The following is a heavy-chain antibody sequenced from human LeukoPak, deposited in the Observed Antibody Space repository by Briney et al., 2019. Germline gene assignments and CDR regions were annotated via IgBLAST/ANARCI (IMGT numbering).Heavy chain of an antibody. D-gene: IGHD4-17*01. CDR2: IIPIFGTA. CDR1: GGTFSSYA. Sequence: SVKVSCKASGGTFSSYAISWVRQAPGQGLEWMGGIIPIFGTANYAQKFQGRVTITADESTSTAYMELSSLRSEDTAVYYCARVRRGLDYFDYWGQGTLVTVSS. V-gene: IGHV1-69*13. J-gene: IGHJ4*02. CDR3: ARVRRGLDYFDY.